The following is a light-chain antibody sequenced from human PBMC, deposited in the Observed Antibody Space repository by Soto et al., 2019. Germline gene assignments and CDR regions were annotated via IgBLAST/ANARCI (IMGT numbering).Light chain of an antibody. V-gene: IGKV3-20*01. CDR2: GAS. Sequence: EIVLTQSPATLSSFPGDRVTLSCRASQYINTRLAWYQHRPGQAPRLLIYGASSRASGIPDRFSGSGSGTDFTLTISRLDPEDFAVYYCQQYGRSSLTFGPGTKVDIK. CDR3: QQYGRSSLT. CDR1: QYINTR. J-gene: IGKJ3*01.